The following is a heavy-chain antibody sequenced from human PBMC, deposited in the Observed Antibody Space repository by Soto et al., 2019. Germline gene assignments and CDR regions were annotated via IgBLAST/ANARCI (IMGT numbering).Heavy chain of an antibody. J-gene: IGHJ4*01. Sequence: SQTLSLTCAITGDSVSSNSAGWSWVRQSPSRGLEWLGRTYYRSKWYYEYAVSVRGRITINPDTSKNQYSLQLNSVTPEDTAVYFCARGEQYSGRIFDYWGQATLVTVSS. D-gene: IGHD1-26*01. CDR2: TYYRSKWYY. CDR3: ARGEQYSGRIFDY. V-gene: IGHV6-1*01. CDR1: GDSVSSNSAG.